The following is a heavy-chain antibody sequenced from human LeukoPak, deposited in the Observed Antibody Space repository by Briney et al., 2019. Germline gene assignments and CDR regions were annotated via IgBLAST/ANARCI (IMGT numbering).Heavy chain of an antibody. CDR2: IDRSGSYI. V-gene: IGHV3-21*01. CDR3: GMRGLTFD. J-gene: IGHJ4*02. Sequence: PGGSLRLSCAASGFTFSTLDFNWVRQAPGRGLEWVSSIDRSGSYIYYADLVKGRFTISRDNLQMDSLRAEDTAVYYCGMRGLTFDWGQGTLVTVSS. CDR1: GFTFSTLD. D-gene: IGHD3-22*01.